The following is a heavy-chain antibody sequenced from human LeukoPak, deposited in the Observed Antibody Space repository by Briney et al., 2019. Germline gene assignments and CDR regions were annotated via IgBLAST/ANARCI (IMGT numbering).Heavy chain of an antibody. J-gene: IGHJ4*02. CDR1: GFPFSTHS. CDR2: ISAGGDFV. V-gene: IGHV3-21*01. CDR3: ARAGSGYAFDY. Sequence: GGSLRLSCAASGFPFSTHSLNWVRQAPGKGLEWVSSISAGGDFVYYGDSVKGRFTMSRDNAKNTLYLQMNSLRAEDTAVYYCARAGSGYAFDYWGQGTLVTVSS. D-gene: IGHD3-3*01.